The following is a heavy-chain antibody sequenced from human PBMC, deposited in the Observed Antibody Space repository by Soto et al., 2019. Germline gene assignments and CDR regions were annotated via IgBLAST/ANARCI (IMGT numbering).Heavy chain of an antibody. D-gene: IGHD6-6*01. CDR1: GESISSGGYY. CDR3: ARASSSSSAADY. J-gene: IGHJ4*02. Sequence: QVQLQESGPGLVKASQTLSLICSVSGESISSGGYYWSWIRHHPGKGLEWIGYIYDSESAYYNPSPTSRVTISMDTSKNHFAMKLSSVPAADTAVYYCARASSSSSAADYWGQGTLITVSS. CDR2: IYDSESA. V-gene: IGHV4-31*03.